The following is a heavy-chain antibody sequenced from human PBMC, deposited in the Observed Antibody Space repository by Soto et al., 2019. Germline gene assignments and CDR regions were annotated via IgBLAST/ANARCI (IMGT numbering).Heavy chain of an antibody. CDR1: GFTFSSYA. J-gene: IGHJ4*02. V-gene: IGHV3-23*01. CDR2: ISGSGGST. Sequence: GGSLRLSCAASGFTFSSYAMSWVRQAPGKGLEWVSAISGSGGSTYYADSVKGRFTISRDNSKNTLYLQMNSLRAEDTAVYYCAKVLDIVVVPAAAYYFDYWGQGTLVTVSS. CDR3: AKVLDIVVVPAAAYYFDY. D-gene: IGHD2-2*03.